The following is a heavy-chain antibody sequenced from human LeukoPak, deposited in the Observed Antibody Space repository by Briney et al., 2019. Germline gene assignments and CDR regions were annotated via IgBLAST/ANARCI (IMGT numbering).Heavy chain of an antibody. CDR2: INPNSRVT. V-gene: IGHV1-2*02. J-gene: IGHJ4*02. CDR3: GRGTRRGYSFGIEY. CDR1: GYTFTGYY. D-gene: IGHD5-18*01. Sequence: ASVNVSCKASGYTFTGYYMHRVRQAPGQGLEWMGWINPNSRVTNYAQKFQGRVTMTRDTSISSAYMELSRLRSDDTAVHYCGRGTRRGYSFGIEYWGQGTLVTVSS.